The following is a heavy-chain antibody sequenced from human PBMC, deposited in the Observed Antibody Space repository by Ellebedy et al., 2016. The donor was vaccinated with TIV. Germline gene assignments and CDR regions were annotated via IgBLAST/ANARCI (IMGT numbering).Heavy chain of an antibody. Sequence: SETLSLTCTVSGGSINNYYWSWIRQPPGKGLEWIGYIYYSGSTHYNPSLKSRVTISVDTSNSQFSLKLGSVTAADTAVYYCARTKAVAGTFCFDYWGQGTLVTVSS. CDR1: GGSINNYY. J-gene: IGHJ4*02. V-gene: IGHV4-59*01. D-gene: IGHD6-13*01. CDR3: ARTKAVAGTFCFDY. CDR2: IYYSGST.